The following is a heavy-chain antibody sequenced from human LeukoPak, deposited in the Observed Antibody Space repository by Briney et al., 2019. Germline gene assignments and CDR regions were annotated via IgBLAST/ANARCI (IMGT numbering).Heavy chain of an antibody. D-gene: IGHD3-22*01. CDR2: MNPNSGNT. J-gene: IGHJ4*02. CDR1: SYTVTNYD. CDR3: ARDYYDNSGPSGY. Sequence: ASVKVSCKASSYTVTNYDINWVRQATRPGLEWMGWMNPNSGNTGYAQKFQGRVTMTRNTSISTAYMELSSLRSEDTAVYYCARDYYDNSGPSGYWGQGTLVIVSS. V-gene: IGHV1-8*01.